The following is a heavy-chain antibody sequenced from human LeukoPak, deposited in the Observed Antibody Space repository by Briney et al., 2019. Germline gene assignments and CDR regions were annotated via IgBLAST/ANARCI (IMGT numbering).Heavy chain of an antibody. Sequence: SETLSLTCTVSGDSISSSSYYWGWIRQPPGKGLEWSASIYSSVTYYNPSLKSRVTISVDTSKNQFSLNLSSVTAADTAVYYCASRPFLWGFAYWGQGTLVTVSS. D-gene: IGHD3-16*01. CDR3: ASRPFLWGFAY. CDR2: IYSSVT. CDR1: GDSISSSSYY. V-gene: IGHV4-39*01. J-gene: IGHJ4*02.